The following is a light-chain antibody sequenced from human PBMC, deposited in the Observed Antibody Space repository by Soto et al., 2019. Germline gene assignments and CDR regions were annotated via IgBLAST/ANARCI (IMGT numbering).Light chain of an antibody. CDR3: SSYAGSNNWV. V-gene: IGLV2-8*01. CDR2: EVS. Sequence: QSVLTQPPSASGSPGQSVTISCTGTSSDVGAYNFVSWFQQHPGKAPKLMIYEVSERPSGVPDRFSGSKSGNTASLTVSGLQAEDEAHYYCSSYAGSNNWVFGGGTKLTVL. J-gene: IGLJ3*02. CDR1: SSDVGAYNF.